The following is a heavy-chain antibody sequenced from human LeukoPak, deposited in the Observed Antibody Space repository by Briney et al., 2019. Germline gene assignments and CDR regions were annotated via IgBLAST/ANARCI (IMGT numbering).Heavy chain of an antibody. CDR2: INHSGST. Sequence: SETLSLTCAVYGGSFSGYYWSWIRQPPGKGLEWIGEINHSGSTNYNPSLKSRVTISVDTSKNQFSLKLSSVTAADTAVYYCASTTANCSGGSCYPLTWGQGALVTVSS. J-gene: IGHJ5*02. CDR3: ASTTANCSGGSCYPLT. CDR1: GGSFSGYY. D-gene: IGHD2-15*01. V-gene: IGHV4-34*01.